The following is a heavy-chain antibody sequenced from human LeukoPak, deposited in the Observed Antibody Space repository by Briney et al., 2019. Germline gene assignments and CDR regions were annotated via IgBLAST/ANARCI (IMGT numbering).Heavy chain of an antibody. Sequence: PSETLSLTCTVSGGSISSYYWSWIRQPPGKGLEWIGRIYTSGSTNYSPSLKSRVAMSVDTSKNQFSLKLSSVTAADTAVYYCARNALNSYGPGYYNWFDPWGQGTLVTVSS. CDR1: GGSISSYY. J-gene: IGHJ5*02. CDR3: ARNALNSYGPGYYNWFDP. CDR2: IYTSGST. V-gene: IGHV4-4*07. D-gene: IGHD5-18*01.